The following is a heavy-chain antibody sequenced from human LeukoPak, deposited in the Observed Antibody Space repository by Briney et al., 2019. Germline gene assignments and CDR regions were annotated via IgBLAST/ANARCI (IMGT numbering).Heavy chain of an antibody. V-gene: IGHV4-39*07. D-gene: IGHD5-24*01. J-gene: IGHJ4*02. Sequence: SETLSLTCNVSGDSISRSPYYWGWICQPPGKGLEWIGNIYYVGSTYYNPSLKSRVTISVDMSENQFSLRLTSVTAADTAVYYCVRDEINMGTFDFWGQGTLVTVSS. CDR2: IYYVGST. CDR3: VRDEINMGTFDF. CDR1: GDSISRSPYY.